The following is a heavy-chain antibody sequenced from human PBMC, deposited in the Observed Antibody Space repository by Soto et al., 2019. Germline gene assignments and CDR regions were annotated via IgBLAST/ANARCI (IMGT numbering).Heavy chain of an antibody. D-gene: IGHD4-4*01. Sequence: TGGSLRLSCAASGFTFSSYGMHWVRKAPGKGLEWVAVIWYEGSNKYYADSVKGRFTISRDNSKNTLYLPMNSLRAEDTAVYYCARALHTFDYWGQGTRVTVSA. J-gene: IGHJ4*02. CDR1: GFTFSSYG. V-gene: IGHV3-33*01. CDR2: IWYEGSNK. CDR3: ARALHTFDY.